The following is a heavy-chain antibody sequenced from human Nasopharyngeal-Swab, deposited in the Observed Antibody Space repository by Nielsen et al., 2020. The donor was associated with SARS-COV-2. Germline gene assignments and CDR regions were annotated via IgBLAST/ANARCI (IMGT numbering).Heavy chain of an antibody. J-gene: IGHJ4*02. CDR3: AKGMLQGMDY. CDR1: GFTFSSYG. Sequence: GGSLKISCAASGFTFSSYGMHWVRQAPGKGLEWVAVISYDGSNKYYADSVKGRFTISRDNSKNTLYLQMNSLRAEDTAVYYCAKGMLQGMDYWGQGTLVTVSS. D-gene: IGHD2-8*01. V-gene: IGHV3-30*18. CDR2: ISYDGSNK.